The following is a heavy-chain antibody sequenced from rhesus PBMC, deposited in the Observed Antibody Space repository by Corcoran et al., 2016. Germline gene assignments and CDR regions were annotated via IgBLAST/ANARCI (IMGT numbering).Heavy chain of an antibody. CDR2: IIPLFGIT. CDR3: ARGLVKSAFDF. V-gene: IGHV1-198*02. CDR1: GFTFGSYA. J-gene: IGHJ3*01. Sequence: QVQLVQSGAEVKKPGASVKVSCKASGFTFGSYAINWMRQAPGQGLELMGVIIPLFGITNYAEKFQGRVTITADTSTSTAYMELSSLRSEDTAVYYCARGLVKSAFDFWGQGLRVTVSS. D-gene: IGHD3-3*01.